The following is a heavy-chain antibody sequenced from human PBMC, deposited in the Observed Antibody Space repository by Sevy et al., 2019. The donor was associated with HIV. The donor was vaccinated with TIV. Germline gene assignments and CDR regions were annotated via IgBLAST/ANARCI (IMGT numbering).Heavy chain of an antibody. CDR3: ARKYDSSGYFDY. D-gene: IGHD3-22*01. CDR1: GFTFSNYA. Sequence: GGSLRLSCAASGFTFSNYAMNWVRQAPGKGLEWVSGISGSGGSGDKTNYADSVKGRFTISRDDSKHSLYLQLNSLRAEDTAIYYCARKYDSSGYFDYWGQGTLVTVSS. J-gene: IGHJ4*02. CDR2: ISGSGGSGDKT. V-gene: IGHV3-23*01.